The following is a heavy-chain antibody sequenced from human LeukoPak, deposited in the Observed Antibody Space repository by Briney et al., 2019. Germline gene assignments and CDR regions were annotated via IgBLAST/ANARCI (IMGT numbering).Heavy chain of an antibody. V-gene: IGHV4-61*02. J-gene: IGHJ4*02. Sequence: SETLSLTCAVSGGSISSGTYYWSWIRQPAGKGLEWIGRFYTSGSTNYNPSLKSRVTISVDTSKNQFSLKLSSVTAADTAVYHCARLLAGCPGGRCRAHFDYWGQGTLVTVSS. CDR3: ARLLAGCPGGRCRAHFDY. D-gene: IGHD2-15*01. CDR1: GGSISSGTYY. CDR2: FYTSGST.